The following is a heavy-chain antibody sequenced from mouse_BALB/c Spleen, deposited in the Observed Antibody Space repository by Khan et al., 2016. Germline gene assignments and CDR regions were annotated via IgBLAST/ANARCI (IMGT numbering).Heavy chain of an antibody. CDR2: INSNGGST. Sequence: EVELVESGGGLVQPGGSLNLSCAASGCTFSTYGMSWVRQTPDKRLELVATINSNGGSTYYPDSVKGRFTISRHNAKNTLYLQMSSLKSEDTAMYYCARENYRYYFDYWGQGTTLTVSS. CDR3: ARENYRYYFDY. CDR1: GCTFSTYG. D-gene: IGHD2-14*01. V-gene: IGHV5-6-3*01. J-gene: IGHJ2*01.